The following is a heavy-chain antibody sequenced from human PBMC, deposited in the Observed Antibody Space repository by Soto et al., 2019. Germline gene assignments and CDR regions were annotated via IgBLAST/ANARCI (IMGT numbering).Heavy chain of an antibody. V-gene: IGHV5-51*03. CDR2: IYPGDSDT. J-gene: IGHJ4*02. Sequence: EVQLVQAGAEVKKPGESLKISCKGSGYTFISYWIGWVRQMPGKGLEWMGIIYPGDSDTKYSPSFQGQVTISADKSISNASLQWGSLKASDTAMYYCARIYCTNTNCPMGGHFDYWGQGTLVTVSS. CDR1: GYTFISYW. CDR3: ARIYCTNTNCPMGGHFDY. D-gene: IGHD2-8*01.